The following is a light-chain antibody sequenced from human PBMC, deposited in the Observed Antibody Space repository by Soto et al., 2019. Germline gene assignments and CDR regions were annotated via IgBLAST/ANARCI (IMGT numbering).Light chain of an antibody. Sequence: EIVLTQSPGTLSLSPGERATLSCRASQSVSSSYLAWYQQKPGQAPRLLIYGASRRATGIPDRFSGSGSGSDFTLTISRLEPEDFAVYYCQQRSNWPPFTFGQGTRLEIK. CDR2: GAS. J-gene: IGKJ5*01. V-gene: IGKV3D-20*02. CDR1: QSVSSSY. CDR3: QQRSNWPPFT.